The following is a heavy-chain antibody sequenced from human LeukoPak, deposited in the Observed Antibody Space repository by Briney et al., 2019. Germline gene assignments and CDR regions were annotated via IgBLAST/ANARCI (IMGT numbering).Heavy chain of an antibody. CDR1: GGSISSSSYY. V-gene: IGHV4-39*07. J-gene: IGHJ6*03. CDR2: IYHSGST. Sequence: SETLSLTCTVSGGSISSSSYYWGWIRQPPGKGLEWLWSIYHSGSTYYNPSLKSRVTISVDTSKNQFSLKLSSVTAADTAVYYCARRTGYYYYYYYMDVWGKGTTVTVSS. CDR3: ARRTGYYYYYYYMDV. D-gene: IGHD3-9*01.